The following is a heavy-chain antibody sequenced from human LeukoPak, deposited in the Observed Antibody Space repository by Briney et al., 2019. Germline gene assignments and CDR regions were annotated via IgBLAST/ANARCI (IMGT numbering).Heavy chain of an antibody. Sequence: PSETLSLTCAVYGGSFSGYYWSWIRQPPGKGLEWIGEINHSGSTNYNPSLKSRVTISVDTSKNQFSLKLSSVTAEDTAVYYCASRFSDWLSDYFDYWGQGTLVTVSS. J-gene: IGHJ4*02. CDR1: GGSFSGYY. D-gene: IGHD3-9*01. V-gene: IGHV4-34*01. CDR3: ASRFSDWLSDYFDY. CDR2: INHSGST.